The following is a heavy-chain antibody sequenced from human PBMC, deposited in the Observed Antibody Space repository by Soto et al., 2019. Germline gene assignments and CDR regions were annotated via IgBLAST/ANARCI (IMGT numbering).Heavy chain of an antibody. J-gene: IGHJ6*02. CDR3: ARSISAIYYYGLDV. V-gene: IGHV4-28*01. D-gene: IGHD2-21*01. CDR1: GYAINSSNW. Sequence: QVQLQESGPGLVKPSDTLSLMCAVSGYAINSSNWWGWIRQPPGKGLEWIGYIYYSGSTYYNPSLKSRVTMSVDTSKNQFSLKLSSVTAVDTAVNYCARSISAIYYYGLDVWGQGTSVTVSS. CDR2: IYYSGST.